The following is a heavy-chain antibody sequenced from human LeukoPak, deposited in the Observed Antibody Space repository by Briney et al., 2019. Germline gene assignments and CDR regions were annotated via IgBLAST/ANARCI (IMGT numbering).Heavy chain of an antibody. CDR1: GFTFSNAW. CDR3: TTVGIAALDYYGMDV. J-gene: IGHJ6*02. D-gene: IGHD6-13*01. CDR2: IKSKTDGGTT. Sequence: TGGSLRLSCAASGFTFSNAWMNWVRQAPGKGLEWVGRIKSKTDGGTTDYAAPVKGRFTISRDDSKNTLYPQMNSLKTEDTAVYYCTTVGIAALDYYGMDVWGQGTTVTVSS. V-gene: IGHV3-15*07.